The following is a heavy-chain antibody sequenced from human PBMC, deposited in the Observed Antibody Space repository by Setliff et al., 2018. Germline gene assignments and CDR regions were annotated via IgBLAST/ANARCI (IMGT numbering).Heavy chain of an antibody. V-gene: IGHV1-18*04. Sequence: ASVKVSCKTSGYSFIRYYMYWVRQAPGQGLEWMGWISAYSGNTKYALTLQGRVTMTTGPSTTTAYLELRSLTSDDTAVYYCARSYDSGFYHQRDAYDIWGQGTMVTVSS. CDR1: GYSFIRYY. J-gene: IGHJ3*02. CDR3: ARSYDSGFYHQRDAYDI. CDR2: ISAYSGNT. D-gene: IGHD3-22*01.